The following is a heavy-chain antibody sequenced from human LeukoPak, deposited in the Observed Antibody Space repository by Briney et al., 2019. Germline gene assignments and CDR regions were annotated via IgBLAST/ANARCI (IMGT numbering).Heavy chain of an antibody. CDR3: ARDRAGFDP. CDR1: GYTFTSYY. Sequence: ASVKVSCKASGYTFTSYYMHWVRQAPGQGLEWRGIINPSGDSTRYAQTLRGRVPITRDTSANTVYMELSSLRSEDTAVYYCARDRAGFDPWGQGTLVTVSS. V-gene: IGHV1-46*01. J-gene: IGHJ5*02. CDR2: INPSGDST.